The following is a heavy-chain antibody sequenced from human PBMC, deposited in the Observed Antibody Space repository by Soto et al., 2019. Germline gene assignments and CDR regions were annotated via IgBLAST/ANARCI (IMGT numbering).Heavy chain of an antibody. CDR3: AHRRGVHLFDY. J-gene: IGHJ4*02. CDR2: IYWDDDK. CDR1: GFSLSTSGVG. D-gene: IGHD3-16*01. Sequence: QITLKESGPTLVKPTQTLTLTCTFSGFSLSTSGVGVGWIRQPPGKALEWLALIYWDDDKRYSPSLKSRLTXTXXTSKNQVVLTMTNMDPVDTATYYCAHRRGVHLFDYWGQGTLVTVSS. V-gene: IGHV2-5*02.